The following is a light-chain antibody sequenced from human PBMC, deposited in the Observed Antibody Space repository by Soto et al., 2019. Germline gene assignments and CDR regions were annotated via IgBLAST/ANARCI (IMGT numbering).Light chain of an antibody. CDR1: SSDVGGYNY. J-gene: IGLJ2*01. Sequence: QSVLTQPASVSGSPGQSITISCTGTSSDVGGYNYVSWYQHHPGKAPKVMIYDVSKRPSGVSNRFSGSKSGNTASLTISGLQAEDEADYYCSSYTSSSTLAVVFGGGTKVTVL. V-gene: IGLV2-14*03. CDR2: DVS. CDR3: SSYTSSSTLAVV.